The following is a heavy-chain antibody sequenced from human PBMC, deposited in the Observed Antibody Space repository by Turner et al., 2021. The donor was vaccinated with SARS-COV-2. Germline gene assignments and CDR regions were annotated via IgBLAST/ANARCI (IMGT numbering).Heavy chain of an antibody. D-gene: IGHD3-10*01. V-gene: IGHV4-39*01. Sequence: QLQLQESGPGLVKPSETLSLTCTVSGGSISSSNYYWGWIRQPPGKGLEWIGSICYSGSTYYNPSLKSRVTISVDTSKNQFSLKLSSVTAADTAVYYCARLLNPGSYYYYYYGMDVWGQGTTVTVSS. J-gene: IGHJ6*02. CDR3: ARLLNPGSYYYYYYGMDV. CDR1: GGSISSSNYY. CDR2: ICYSGST.